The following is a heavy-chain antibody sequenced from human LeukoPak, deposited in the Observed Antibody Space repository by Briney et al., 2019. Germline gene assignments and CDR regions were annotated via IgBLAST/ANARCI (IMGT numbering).Heavy chain of an antibody. Sequence: GGSLRLSCAASGFTFSSYWMHWVRQAPGKGLVWVSRINSDGSSTSYADSVKGRFTISRDNAKNTLYLQMNSLRAEDTAVYYCAKGGRWAARPSDVWGKGTTVTVSS. CDR3: AKGGRWAARPSDV. D-gene: IGHD6-6*01. V-gene: IGHV3-74*01. CDR2: INSDGSST. J-gene: IGHJ6*04. CDR1: GFTFSSYW.